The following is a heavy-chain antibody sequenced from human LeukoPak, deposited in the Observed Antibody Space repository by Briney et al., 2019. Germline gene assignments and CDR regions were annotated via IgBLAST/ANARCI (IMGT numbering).Heavy chain of an antibody. J-gene: IGHJ5*02. CDR1: GGSFSGYY. D-gene: IGHD3-3*01. V-gene: IGHV3-11*04. Sequence: LSLTCAVYGGSFSGYYMSWIRQAPGKGLEWVSYISSSGSTIYYADSVKGRFTISRDNAKNSLYLQMNSLRAEGTAVYYCARDGRDFWSADLWGQGTLVTVSS. CDR2: ISSSGSTI. CDR3: ARDGRDFWSADL.